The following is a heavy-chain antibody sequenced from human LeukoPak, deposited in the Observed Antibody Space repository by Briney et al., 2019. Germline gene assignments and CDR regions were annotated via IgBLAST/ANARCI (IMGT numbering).Heavy chain of an antibody. CDR2: ISSSSSTI. CDR3: ARDLIAATGTGY. J-gene: IGHJ4*02. CDR1: GFTFSSTS. V-gene: IGHV3-48*04. Sequence: QTGGSLRLSCAASGFTFSSTSMNWVRQAPGKGLEWVSYISSSSSTIDYADSVKGRFTISRDNAKNSLYLQMNSLRAEDTAVYYCARDLIAATGTGYWGQGTLVTVSS. D-gene: IGHD6-13*01.